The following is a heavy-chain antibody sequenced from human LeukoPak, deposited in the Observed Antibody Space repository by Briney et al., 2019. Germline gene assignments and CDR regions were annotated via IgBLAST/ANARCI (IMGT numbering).Heavy chain of an antibody. J-gene: IGHJ4*02. V-gene: IGHV3-21*06. CDR3: VGPDSQFDC. Sequence: AGGSLRLSCAAYGFAFSDQSMNWVRQAPGKGLEWVSSISSNSYHIFYADSVKGRFTISRDNAKNSLYLQMNNLRAEDTAVYYCVGPDSQFDCWGQGTLVTVSS. CDR2: ISSNSYHI. D-gene: IGHD3-10*01. CDR1: GFAFSDQS.